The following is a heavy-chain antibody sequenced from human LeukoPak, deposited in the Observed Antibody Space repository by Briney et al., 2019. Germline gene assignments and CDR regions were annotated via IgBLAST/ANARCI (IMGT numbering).Heavy chain of an antibody. CDR1: GGSISGYY. D-gene: IGHD5-24*01. CDR2: IYYSGST. V-gene: IGHV4-59*01. Sequence: PSETLSLTCTVSGGSISGYYWSWIRQPPGKGLEWIGYIYYSGSTNYNPSLKSRVTISVDTPKNQFSLKLRSVTAADTAVYYCARDPGRWQQLGYFDYWGQGTLVTVSS. CDR3: ARDPGRWQQLGYFDY. J-gene: IGHJ4*02.